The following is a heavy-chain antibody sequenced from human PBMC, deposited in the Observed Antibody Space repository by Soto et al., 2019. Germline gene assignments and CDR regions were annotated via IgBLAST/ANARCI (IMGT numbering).Heavy chain of an antibody. D-gene: IGHD2-15*01. CDR1: GFTFDDYA. CDR3: AKVGYCSGGSCYPNAFDI. J-gene: IGHJ3*02. CDR2: ISWNSGSI. Sequence: PGGSLRLSCAASGFTFDDYAMHWVRQAPGKGLEWVSGISWNSGSIGYADSVKGRFTISRDNAKNSLYLQMNSLRAEDTALYYCAKVGYCSGGSCYPNAFDIWGQGTMVTVSS. V-gene: IGHV3-9*01.